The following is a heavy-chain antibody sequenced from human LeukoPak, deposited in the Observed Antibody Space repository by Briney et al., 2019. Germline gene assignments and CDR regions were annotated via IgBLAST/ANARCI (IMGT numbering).Heavy chain of an antibody. CDR2: IYSGGST. D-gene: IGHD3-22*01. Sequence: GGSLRLSCAASGFTVSSNYMSWVRQAPGKGLEWVSVIYSGGSTYYADSVKGRFTTSRDNSKNTLYLQMNSLRAEDTAVYYCARDSSGYDAFDIWGPGTMVTVSS. CDR3: ARDSSGYDAFDI. J-gene: IGHJ3*02. V-gene: IGHV3-66*02. CDR1: GFTVSSNY.